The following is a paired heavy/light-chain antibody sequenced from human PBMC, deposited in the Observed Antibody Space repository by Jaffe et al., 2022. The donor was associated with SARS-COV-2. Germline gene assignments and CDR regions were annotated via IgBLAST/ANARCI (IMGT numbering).Light chain of an antibody. CDR2: GAS. J-gene: IGKJ1*01. Sequence: EIVLTQSPGTLSLSPGERATLSCRASQSVSSSYLAWYQQKPGQAPRLLIYGASSRATGIPDRFSGSGSGTDFTLTISRLEPEDFAVYYCQQYGSSPETFGQGTKVEIK. CDR3: QQYGSSPET. CDR1: QSVSSSY. V-gene: IGKV3-20*01.
Heavy chain of an antibody. CDR1: GFSLSTSGVG. CDR3: AHLKRYYDILTGYWDRDYFDY. V-gene: IGHV2-5*02. D-gene: IGHD3-9*01. CDR2: IYWDDDK. Sequence: QITLKESGPTLVKPTQTLTLTCTFSGFSLSTSGVGVGWIRQPPGKALEWLALIYWDDDKRYSPSLKSRLTITKDTSKNQVVLTMTNMDPVDTATYYCAHLKRYYDILTGYWDRDYFDYWGQGTLVTVSS. J-gene: IGHJ4*02.